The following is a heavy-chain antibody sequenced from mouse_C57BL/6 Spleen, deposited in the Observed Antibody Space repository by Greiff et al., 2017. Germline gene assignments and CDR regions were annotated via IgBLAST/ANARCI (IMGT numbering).Heavy chain of an antibody. CDR1: GYTFTDYY. D-gene: IGHD1-3*01. CDR3: ARSIYRASTLDY. Sequence: EVQLQQSGPELVKPGASVKISCKASGYTFTDYYMNWVKQSHGKSLEWIGDINPNNGGTRYNQKFKGKATLTVDKSSSTAYMELRSLTSEDSAVYYCARSIYRASTLDYWGQGTTLTVSS. V-gene: IGHV1-26*01. J-gene: IGHJ2*01. CDR2: INPNNGGT.